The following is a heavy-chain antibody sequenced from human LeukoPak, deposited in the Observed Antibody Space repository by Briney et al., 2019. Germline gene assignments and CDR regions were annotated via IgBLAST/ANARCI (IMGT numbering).Heavy chain of an antibody. CDR2: IYYSGST. D-gene: IGHD6-19*01. J-gene: IGHJ4*02. CDR3: ARLTRSTGWYSADY. CDR1: GGSISSYY. Sequence: PSETLSLTCTVSGGSISSYYWSWIRQPPGKGLEWIGYIYYSGSTNYNPSLKSRVTISVDTSKNQFSLKLSSVTAAGTAVYYCARLTRSTGWYSADYWGQGTLVTVSS. V-gene: IGHV4-59*08.